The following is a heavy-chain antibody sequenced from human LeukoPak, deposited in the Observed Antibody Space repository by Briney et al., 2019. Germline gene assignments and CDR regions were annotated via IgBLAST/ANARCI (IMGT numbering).Heavy chain of an antibody. CDR1: GGSLSSSISY. D-gene: IGHD4-11*01. V-gene: IGHV4-39*01. Sequence: SETLSLTCTVSGGSLSSSISYWAWLRQPPGKGLEWIASIYYSGSTYHNPSLKTRVTISVDTSKNQFSLRLSSVTAADTAVYFCATQVYGSNWPRYFNYWGQGTLVTVSS. J-gene: IGHJ4*02. CDR2: IYYSGST. CDR3: ATQVYGSNWPRYFNY.